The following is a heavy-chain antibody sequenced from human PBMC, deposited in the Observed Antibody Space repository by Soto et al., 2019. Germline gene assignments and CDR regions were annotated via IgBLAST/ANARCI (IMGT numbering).Heavy chain of an antibody. Sequence: QVQLQQWGAGLLKPSETLSLTCAVYGGSFSGYYWSWIRQPPGKGLEWIGEINHSGSTNYNPSLKRRVTISVDTSKNQFSLKLSPVTAADTAVYYCARGELGYCSGGSCYKRNWFDPWGQGTLVTVSS. V-gene: IGHV4-34*01. J-gene: IGHJ5*02. CDR3: ARGELGYCSGGSCYKRNWFDP. D-gene: IGHD2-15*01. CDR1: GGSFSGYY. CDR2: INHSGST.